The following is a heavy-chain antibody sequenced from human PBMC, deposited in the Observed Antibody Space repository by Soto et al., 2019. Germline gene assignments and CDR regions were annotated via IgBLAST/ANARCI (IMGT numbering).Heavy chain of an antibody. CDR2: INHSGST. J-gene: IGHJ4*02. V-gene: IGHV4-34*01. CDR1: CGSFRGYY. Sequence: SETLSLTCAVYCGSFRGYYWSWIRQPPGKGLEWIGEINHSGSTNYNPSLKSRVTMSVDTSKNQFSLKLSSVTAADTAVYYCARTSNFDCWGQGTLVTVSS. CDR3: ARTSNFDC. D-gene: IGHD6-6*01.